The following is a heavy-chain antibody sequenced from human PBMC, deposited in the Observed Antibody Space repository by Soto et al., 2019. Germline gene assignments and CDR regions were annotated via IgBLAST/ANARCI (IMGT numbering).Heavy chain of an antibody. CDR3: ARCQIAARVPYYNDY. CDR1: GFTFSSYG. D-gene: IGHD6-13*01. V-gene: IGHV3-23*01. CDR2: ISDSAGGT. J-gene: IGHJ4*02. Sequence: GGSLRLSCSASGFTFSSYGMSWVRQAPGKGLEWVSGISDSAGGTHYADSVKGRFTISRDNSKNTLYLQMNSLRAEDTAVYYCARCQIAARVPYYNDYWGQGTLVTVSS.